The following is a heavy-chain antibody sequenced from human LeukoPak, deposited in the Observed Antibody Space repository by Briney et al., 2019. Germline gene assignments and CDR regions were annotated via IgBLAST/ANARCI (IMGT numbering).Heavy chain of an antibody. CDR2: ISSSSSYI. CDR1: GFAFSSYS. D-gene: IGHD6-13*01. V-gene: IGHV3-21*01. J-gene: IGHJ4*02. Sequence: GGSLRLSCAASGFAFSSYSMNWVRQAPGKGLEWVSSISSSSSYIYYADSVKGRFTISRDNAKNSLYLQMNSLRAEDTAVYYCAREARSSWYTSPFDYWGQGTLVTVSS. CDR3: AREARSSWYTSPFDY.